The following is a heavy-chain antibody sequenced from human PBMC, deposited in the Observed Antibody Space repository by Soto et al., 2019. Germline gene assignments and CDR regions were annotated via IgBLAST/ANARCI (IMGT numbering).Heavy chain of an antibody. J-gene: IGHJ4*01. CDR1: GFTFSRYS. Sequence: GGSLRLSCAASGFTFSRYSMNWVRQAPGKGLEWVSSISSSSSYIYYADSVKGRFTISRDNAKNSLYLQMNSLRAEDTAVYYCARSRGYSYGYSTYWGHGSLVTGSS. CDR2: ISSSSSYI. CDR3: ARSRGYSYGYSTY. V-gene: IGHV3-21*01. D-gene: IGHD5-18*01.